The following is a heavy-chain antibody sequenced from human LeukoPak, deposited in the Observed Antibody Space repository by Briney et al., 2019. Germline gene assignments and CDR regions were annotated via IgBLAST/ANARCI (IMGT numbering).Heavy chain of an antibody. D-gene: IGHD7-27*01. CDR2: IYYSGSS. CDR3: ASLNWDDAFDI. V-gene: IGHV4-59*12. J-gene: IGHJ3*02. CDR1: GGSISSYH. Sequence: SETLSLTCTVSGGSISSYHWSWIRQPPGKGLEWIGDIYYSGSSNYNPSLKSRVTISVDTSKNQFSLKLSSVTAADTAVYYCASLNWDDAFDIWGQGTMVTVSS.